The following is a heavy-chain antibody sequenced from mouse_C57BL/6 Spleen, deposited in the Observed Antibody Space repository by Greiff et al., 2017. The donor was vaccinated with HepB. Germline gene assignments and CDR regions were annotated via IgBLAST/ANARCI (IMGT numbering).Heavy chain of an antibody. Sequence: EVKLQESGPGLVKPSQSLSLTCSVTGYSITSGYYWNWIRQFPGNKLEWMGYISYDGSNNYNPSLKNRISITRDTSKNQFFLKLNSVTTEDTATYYCARGWLLLYFDVWGTGTTVTVSS. CDR1: GYSITSGYY. D-gene: IGHD2-3*01. V-gene: IGHV3-6*01. J-gene: IGHJ1*03. CDR2: ISYDGSN. CDR3: ARGWLLLYFDV.